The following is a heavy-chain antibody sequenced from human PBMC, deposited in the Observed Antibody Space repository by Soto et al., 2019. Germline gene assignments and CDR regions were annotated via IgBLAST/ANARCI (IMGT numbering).Heavy chain of an antibody. Sequence: PGGSLRLSCAASGLAFSTHWMTWVRQAPGKGLEWVANINQDGTEKYYVDSVKGRFTISRDNAKNSLYLQMNSLTAEDTALYYCVREGRSSTSCNTGCAFDIWGQGTMVTVSS. CDR1: GLAFSTHW. V-gene: IGHV3-7*01. CDR3: VREGRSSTSCNTGCAFDI. J-gene: IGHJ3*02. CDR2: INQDGTEK. D-gene: IGHD2-2*02.